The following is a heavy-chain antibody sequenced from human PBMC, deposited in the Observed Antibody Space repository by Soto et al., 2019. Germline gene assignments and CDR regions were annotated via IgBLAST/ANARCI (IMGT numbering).Heavy chain of an antibody. J-gene: IGHJ3*02. CDR3: AKDRVTSGVAGQEDAFDI. V-gene: IGHV3-23*01. Sequence: GGSLRLSCAASGFTFSSYAMSWVRQAPGKGLEWVSAISGSGGSTYYADSVKGRFTISRDNSKNTLYLQMNSLRAEDTAVYYCAKDRVTSGVAGQEDAFDIWGQGTMVTVSS. CDR1: GFTFSSYA. CDR2: ISGSGGST. D-gene: IGHD6-19*01.